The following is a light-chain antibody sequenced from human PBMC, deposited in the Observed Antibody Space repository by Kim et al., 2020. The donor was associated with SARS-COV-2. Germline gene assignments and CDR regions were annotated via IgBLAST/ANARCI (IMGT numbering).Light chain of an antibody. V-gene: IGLV1-36*01. J-gene: IGLJ3*02. CDR2: HDD. Sequence: RQRVTSSCSGSGSNIGKNVVNWYQQIPGMAPKLLIYHDDLLPSGVSDRFSGSKSGTSASLAISGLQAEDEADYYCAAWDDSLNAWVFGGGTRLTVL. CDR1: GSNIGKNV. CDR3: AAWDDSLNAWV.